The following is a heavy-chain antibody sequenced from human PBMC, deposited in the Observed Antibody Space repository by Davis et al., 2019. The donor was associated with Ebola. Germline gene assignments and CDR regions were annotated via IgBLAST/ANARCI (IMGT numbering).Heavy chain of an antibody. Sequence: PAGSLTLSCAASGLTFTRYGMHWVRQAPGKGLEWVAVIWYDGSNKYYADSVKGRFTISRDNSKNTLYLQMNSLRAEDTAVYYCAKEVNSRRGLNWFDPWGQGTLVTVSS. J-gene: IGHJ5*02. CDR2: IWYDGSNK. D-gene: IGHD6-13*01. CDR3: AKEVNSRRGLNWFDP. CDR1: GLTFTRYG. V-gene: IGHV3-33*06.